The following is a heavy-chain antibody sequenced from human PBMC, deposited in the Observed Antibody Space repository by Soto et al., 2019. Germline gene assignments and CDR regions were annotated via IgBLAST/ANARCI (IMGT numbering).Heavy chain of an antibody. J-gene: IGHJ4*02. CDR1: GYSFTSYW. Sequence: GESLKISCRGSGYSFTSYWVGWVRQMPGKGLEYMGIIWPGDSDTRYSPSFQGQVTISVDKSISTVYLQWSSLKASDTAIYYCARLSNVVVASATLQGHFDYWDQGTLVTVSS. CDR2: IWPGDSDT. CDR3: ARLSNVVVASATLQGHFDY. D-gene: IGHD2-15*01. V-gene: IGHV5-51*01.